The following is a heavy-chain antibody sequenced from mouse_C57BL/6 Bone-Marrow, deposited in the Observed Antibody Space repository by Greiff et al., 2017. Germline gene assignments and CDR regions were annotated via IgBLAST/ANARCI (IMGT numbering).Heavy chain of an antibody. CDR2: IYPGNSDT. CDR3: TKIYYDADEGY. V-gene: IGHV1-5*01. J-gene: IGHJ2*01. D-gene: IGHD2-4*01. CDR1: GYTFTSYW. Sequence: VQLQQSGTVLARPGASVKMSCKTSGYTFTSYWMHWVKQRPGQGLEWIGAIYPGNSDTSYNQKFKGKAKLTADTSASIAYMELSSLTNEDSAVYYCTKIYYDADEGYWGQGTTLTVSS.